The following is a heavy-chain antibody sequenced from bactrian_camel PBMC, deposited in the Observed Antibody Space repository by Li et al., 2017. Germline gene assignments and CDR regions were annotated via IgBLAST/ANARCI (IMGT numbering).Heavy chain of an antibody. CDR3: AAGGVPYGGRCDLDPNAFGY. J-gene: IGHJ6*01. Sequence: HVQLVESGGVSVEAGGPLRLSCAASEGTISSDCVGWFRRAPGKGREGLVAVDRDGSTAYGEAAKGRFTFSRDNTKNTLYLQMNSLKPDDTAMYYCAAGGVPYGGRCDLDPNAFGYWGQGTQVTVS. CDR2: VDRDGST. D-gene: IGHD6*01. CDR1: EGTISSDC. V-gene: IGHV3S57*01.